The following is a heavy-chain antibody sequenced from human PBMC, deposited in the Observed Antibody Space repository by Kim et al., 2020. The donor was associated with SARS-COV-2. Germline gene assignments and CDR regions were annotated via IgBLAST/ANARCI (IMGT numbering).Heavy chain of an antibody. V-gene: IGHV3-23*01. CDR1: GFTFSSYA. J-gene: IGHJ3*01. CDR3: AKDLSPLRYCSSTSCYFGGLDV. D-gene: IGHD2-2*01. Sequence: GGSLRLSCAASGFTFSSYAMSWVRQAPGKGLEWVSAISGSGGSTYYADSVKGRLTISRDNSKNTLYLQMNSLRAEDTAVYYCAKDLSPLRYCSSTSCYFGGLDVWGQGTTVTVSS. CDR2: ISGSGGST.